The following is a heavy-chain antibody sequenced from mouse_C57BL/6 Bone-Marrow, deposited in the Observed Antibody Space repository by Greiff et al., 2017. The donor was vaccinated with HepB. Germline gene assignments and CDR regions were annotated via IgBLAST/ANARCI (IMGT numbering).Heavy chain of an antibody. CDR1: GYAFSSYW. CDR2: IYPGDGDT. D-gene: IGHD4-1*01. J-gene: IGHJ4*01. V-gene: IGHV1-80*01. CDR3: ARSLTGRAMDY. Sequence: QVQLQQSGAELVKPGASVKISCKASGYAFSSYWMNWVKQRPGKGLEWIGQIYPGDGDTNYNGKFKGKATLTADKSSSTAYMQLSSLTSEDSAVYFCARSLTGRAMDYWGQGTSVTVSS.